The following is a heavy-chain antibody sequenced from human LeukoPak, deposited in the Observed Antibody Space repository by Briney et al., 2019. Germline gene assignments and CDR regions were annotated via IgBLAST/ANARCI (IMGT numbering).Heavy chain of an antibody. CDR1: GFTVSSNH. Sequence: GGSLRLSCAASGFTVSSNHMSWVRQAPGKGLEWVAVIWYDGSNKYYADSVKGRSTVSRDNSKNTLYLQMNSLRAEDTAVYYCARGLSGSYMGPFDFWGQGTLVTVSS. V-gene: IGHV3-33*08. CDR2: IWYDGSNK. D-gene: IGHD1-26*01. J-gene: IGHJ4*02. CDR3: ARGLSGSYMGPFDF.